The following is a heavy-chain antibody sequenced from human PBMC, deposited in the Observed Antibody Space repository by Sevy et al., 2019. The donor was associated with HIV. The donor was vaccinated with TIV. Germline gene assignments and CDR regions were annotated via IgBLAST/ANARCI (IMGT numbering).Heavy chain of an antibody. J-gene: IGHJ3*02. Sequence: GGSLRLSCAASGFTFSSYAMSWVRQAPGKGLEWVSAISGSGGSTYYADSVKGRFTIYRDKSKNTLYLQMNSLRAEDTAVYYCAKDRFYRYCSGGSCYWAPDAFDIWGQGTMVTVSS. D-gene: IGHD2-15*01. CDR3: AKDRFYRYCSGGSCYWAPDAFDI. CDR1: GFTFSSYA. CDR2: ISGSGGST. V-gene: IGHV3-23*01.